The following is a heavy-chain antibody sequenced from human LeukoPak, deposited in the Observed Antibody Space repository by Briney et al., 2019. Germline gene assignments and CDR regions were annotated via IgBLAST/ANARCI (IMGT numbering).Heavy chain of an antibody. J-gene: IGHJ6*03. D-gene: IGHD7-27*01. V-gene: IGHV4-34*01. Sequence: NPSETLSLTCAVYGGSFSGYYWSWIRQPPGKGLEWIGEINHSGSTNYNPSLKSRVTISVDTSKNQFSLKLSSVTAADTAVYYCARGLYDTGVRYYCYYYMDVWGKGTTVTVSS. CDR3: ARGLYDTGVRYYCYYYMDV. CDR2: INHSGST. CDR1: GGSFSGYY.